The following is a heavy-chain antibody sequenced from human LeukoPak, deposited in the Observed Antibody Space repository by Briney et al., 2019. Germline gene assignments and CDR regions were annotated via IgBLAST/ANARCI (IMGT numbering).Heavy chain of an antibody. CDR1: GFTFSSYW. J-gene: IGHJ4*02. D-gene: IGHD6-19*01. CDR3: ARYAPQWTAFDY. Sequence: GGSLRLSCAASGFTFSSYWMHWVRQAPGKGLVWVSRINTDGSGTSYADSVKGRFTISRDNAKNTLYLQMNSLRAEDTAVYYCARYAPQWTAFDYWGQGTLVTVSS. CDR2: INTDGSGT. V-gene: IGHV3-74*01.